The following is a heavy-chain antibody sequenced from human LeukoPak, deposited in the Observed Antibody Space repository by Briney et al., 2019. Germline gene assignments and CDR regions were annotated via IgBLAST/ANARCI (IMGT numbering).Heavy chain of an antibody. J-gene: IGHJ4*02. CDR1: GYTFTGYY. D-gene: IGHD3-22*01. Sequence: ASVKVSCKASGYTFTGYYMHWVRQALGQGLEWMGWINPNSGGTNYAQKFQGRVTMTRDTSISTAYMELSRLRSDGTAVYYCAREGAGEYYDSSGYYPVGYWGQGTLVTVSS. CDR2: INPNSGGT. CDR3: AREGAGEYYDSSGYYPVGY. V-gene: IGHV1-2*02.